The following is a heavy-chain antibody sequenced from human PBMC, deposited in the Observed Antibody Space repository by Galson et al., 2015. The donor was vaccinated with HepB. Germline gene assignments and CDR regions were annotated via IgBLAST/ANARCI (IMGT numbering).Heavy chain of an antibody. CDR3: ATVNLWFGELLPFDY. CDR1: GYTLTELS. CDR2: FDPEDGEI. Sequence: SVKVSCKVSGYTLTELSMHWVRQAPGKGLEWMGGFDPEDGEIIYAQKFQGRVTMTEDTSTDTAYMELSSLRSEDTAVYYCATVNLWFGELLPFDYWGQGTLVTVSS. V-gene: IGHV1-24*01. J-gene: IGHJ4*02. D-gene: IGHD3-10*01.